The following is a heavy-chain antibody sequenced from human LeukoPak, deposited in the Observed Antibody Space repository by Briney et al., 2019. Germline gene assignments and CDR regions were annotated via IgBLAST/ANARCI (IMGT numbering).Heavy chain of an antibody. CDR1: GGSISSSSYY. V-gene: IGHV4-39*01. D-gene: IGHD6-13*01. J-gene: IGHJ4*02. CDR2: IYYSGSI. Sequence: SETLSLTCTVSGGSISSSSYYWGWIRQPPGKGLEWIVSIYYSGSIYYNPSLKSRVTISVDTSKNQFSLKLSSVTAADTAVYYCARRFIAAAGHFDYWGQGTLVTVSS. CDR3: ARRFIAAAGHFDY.